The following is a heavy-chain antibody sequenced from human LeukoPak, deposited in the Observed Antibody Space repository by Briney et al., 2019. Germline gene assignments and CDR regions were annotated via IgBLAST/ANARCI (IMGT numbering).Heavy chain of an antibody. J-gene: IGHJ6*02. CDR1: GGSISSGEYY. D-gene: IGHD4-17*01. CDR3: AREFVYGDYSRYYYYYGMDV. Sequence: KPSQTLSLTCTVSGGSISSGEYYWSWIRQPPGKGLEWIGYIYYSGSTYYNPSLKSRVTISVDTSKNQFSLKLSSVTAADTAVYYCAREFVYGDYSRYYYYYGMDVWGQGTTVTVSS. CDR2: IYYSGST. V-gene: IGHV4-30-4*01.